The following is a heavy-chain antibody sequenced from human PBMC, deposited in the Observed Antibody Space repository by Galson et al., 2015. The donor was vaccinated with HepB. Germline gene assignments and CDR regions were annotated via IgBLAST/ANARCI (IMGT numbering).Heavy chain of an antibody. J-gene: IGHJ4*03. D-gene: IGHD3-10*01. CDR2: ISSSGGT. CDR1: GGSVSSNTYY. Sequence: TLSLTCTVSGGSVSSNTYYWTWIRQPAGKGLEWIGRISSSGGTNYNPSLKSRVSMSVDKSKNQFSLKVNSVTAADTAVYYCSRDRDGYNDYWGQGTLVTVSS. CDR3: SRDRDGYNDY. V-gene: IGHV4-61*02.